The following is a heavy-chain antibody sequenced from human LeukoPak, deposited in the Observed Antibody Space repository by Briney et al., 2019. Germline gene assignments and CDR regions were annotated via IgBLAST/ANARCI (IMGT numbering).Heavy chain of an antibody. V-gene: IGHV3-7*03. CDR3: AKAPGGIVGY. CDR2: INEDGSEA. Sequence: GGSLRLSCAATGFTFNKYWMSWVRQATGKGLECVAKINEDGSEAHYVDSVKGRFTISRDNSKNTLYLQMNSLRAEDTAVYYCAKAPGGIVGYWGQGTLVTVSS. D-gene: IGHD3-16*01. J-gene: IGHJ4*02. CDR1: GFTFNKYW.